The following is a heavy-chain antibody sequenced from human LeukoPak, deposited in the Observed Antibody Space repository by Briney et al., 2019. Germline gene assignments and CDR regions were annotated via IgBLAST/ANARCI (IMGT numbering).Heavy chain of an antibody. Sequence: GGSLRLSCAASGFTFSDYYMSWIRQAPGKGLEWVSYISSSGSTIYYADSVKGRFTISRDNAKNSLYLQMNSLRAEDTAVYYCAKALDSSSSPFDYWGQGTLVTVSS. D-gene: IGHD6-13*01. V-gene: IGHV3-11*01. J-gene: IGHJ4*02. CDR1: GFTFSDYY. CDR3: AKALDSSSSPFDY. CDR2: ISSSGSTI.